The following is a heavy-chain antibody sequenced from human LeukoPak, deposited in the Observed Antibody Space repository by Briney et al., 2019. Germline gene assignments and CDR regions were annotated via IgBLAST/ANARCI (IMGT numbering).Heavy chain of an antibody. CDR2: ISGSGGST. D-gene: IGHD2-15*01. J-gene: IGHJ4*02. Sequence: GGSLRLSCAASGFTFSSYAMSWVRQAPGKGLEWVSAISGSGGSTYYADSVKGRFTISRDNSKNTLYLQMNSLRAEDTAVYYCARDPRPYCSGGSCYPGDYWGQGTLVTVSS. CDR1: GFTFSSYA. CDR3: ARDPRPYCSGGSCYPGDY. V-gene: IGHV3-23*01.